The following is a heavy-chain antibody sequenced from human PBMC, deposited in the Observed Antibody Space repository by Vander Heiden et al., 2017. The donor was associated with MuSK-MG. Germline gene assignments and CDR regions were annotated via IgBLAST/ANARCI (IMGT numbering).Heavy chain of an antibody. CDR3: ARGRSWARAFDI. CDR2: IKHSGST. J-gene: IGHJ3*02. V-gene: IGHV4-34*01. D-gene: IGHD1-26*01. CDR1: GGSFSGYY. Sequence: QVQLPQWGAGLLKPSETLSLTCAVYGGSFSGYYWSWIRQPPGKGLEWIGEIKHSGSTNYNPSLKSRVTISVDTSKNQFSLKLSSVTAADTAVYYCARGRSWARAFDIWGQGTMVTVSS.